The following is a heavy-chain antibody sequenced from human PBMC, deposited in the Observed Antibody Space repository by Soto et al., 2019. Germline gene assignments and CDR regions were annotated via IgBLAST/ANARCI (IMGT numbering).Heavy chain of an antibody. D-gene: IGHD2-15*01. V-gene: IGHV4-39*01. CDR1: GGSISSSSYY. CDR3: ARHPWQLLHLDY. Sequence: SETLSLTCTVSGGSISSSSYYWGWIRQPPGKGLEWIGSIYYSGSTYYNPSLKSRVTISVDTSKNQFSLKLSSVTAADTAVYYCARHPWQLLHLDYWGQGTLVTVSS. CDR2: IYYSGST. J-gene: IGHJ4*02.